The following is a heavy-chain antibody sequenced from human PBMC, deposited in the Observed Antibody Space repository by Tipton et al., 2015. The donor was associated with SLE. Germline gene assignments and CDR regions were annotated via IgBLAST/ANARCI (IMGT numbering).Heavy chain of an antibody. CDR3: ARDTLTGGAFDI. Sequence: QVQLVQSGGGVVQPGRSLRLSCAASGFTFSSYGMHWVRQAPGKGLEWVAVIWYDGSNKYYADSVKGRFTISRDNSKNTLYLQMNSLRAEDTAVYYCARDTLTGGAFDICGQGTMVTVSS. D-gene: IGHD1-14*01. CDR2: IWYDGSNK. J-gene: IGHJ3*02. V-gene: IGHV3-33*01. CDR1: GFTFSSYG.